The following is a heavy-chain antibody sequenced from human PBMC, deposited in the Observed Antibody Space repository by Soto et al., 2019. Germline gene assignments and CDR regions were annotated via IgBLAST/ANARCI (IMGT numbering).Heavy chain of an antibody. Sequence: GGSMKLSSAASGFTLKGYAMSWVRQAPGKGLEWVSAVSGSGSHTYYADSVKGRFTISRDNSKNTLYLQMSSLRSEDTAVYYCARGLPPIAYCGGDCSYYFDYWGQGTLVTVSS. D-gene: IGHD2-21*02. CDR1: GFTLKGYA. CDR2: VSGSGSHT. V-gene: IGHV3-23*01. J-gene: IGHJ4*02. CDR3: ARGLPPIAYCGGDCSYYFDY.